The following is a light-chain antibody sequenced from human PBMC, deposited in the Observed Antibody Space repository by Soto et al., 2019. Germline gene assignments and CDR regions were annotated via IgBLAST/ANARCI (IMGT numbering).Light chain of an antibody. V-gene: IGKV3-20*01. CDR3: QQYGSSGT. Sequence: EILMTQSPATLSVSPGERVTLSCRASQSVSSYLAWYQQKPGQAPRLLIYGASNRATGIPDRFSGSGSGTDFTLTISRLEPEDFAVYYCQQYGSSGTFGQGTKVDIK. CDR1: QSVSSY. J-gene: IGKJ1*01. CDR2: GAS.